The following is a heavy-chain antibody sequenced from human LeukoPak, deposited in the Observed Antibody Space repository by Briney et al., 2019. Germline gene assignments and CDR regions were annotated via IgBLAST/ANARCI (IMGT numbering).Heavy chain of an antibody. J-gene: IGHJ4*02. CDR1: GGSISSYY. Sequence: PSETLSLTCTVSGGSISSYYWSWIRQPPGKGLEWIGYIHYSGSTNFNPSLKGRVTISLDASKNQFSLKLTSVTAADTAVYYCARGGRYSGYDPLDYWGQGTLVTVSS. D-gene: IGHD5-12*01. CDR3: ARGGRYSGYDPLDY. V-gene: IGHV4-59*01. CDR2: IHYSGST.